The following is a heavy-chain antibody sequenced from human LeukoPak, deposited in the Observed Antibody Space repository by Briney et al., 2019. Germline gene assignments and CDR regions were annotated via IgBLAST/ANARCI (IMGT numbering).Heavy chain of an antibody. CDR2: INPNSGGT. Sequence: ASVKVSCKASGYTFTGYYMHWVRQAPGQGLEWMGWINPNSGGTNYAQKFQGRVTMTRDTSISAAYMELSRLRSDDTAVYYCARDRPGWYFPLSYWGQGTLVTVSS. D-gene: IGHD6-19*01. CDR1: GYTFTGYY. J-gene: IGHJ4*02. CDR3: ARDRPGWYFPLSY. V-gene: IGHV1-2*02.